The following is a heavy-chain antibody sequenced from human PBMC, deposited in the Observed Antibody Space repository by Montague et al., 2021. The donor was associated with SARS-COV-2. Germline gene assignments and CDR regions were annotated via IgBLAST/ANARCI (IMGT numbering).Heavy chain of an antibody. CDR1: GGSISGSSYY. J-gene: IGHJ4*02. Sequence: SETLSLTCTVTGGSISGSSYYWGWIRQSPGKGLEWIASVDYTGXTXYXXSLKSRLTISVDTSKNQFSLKLKSVTAADTALYYCARREYSYGLGDWGQGTLVTVSS. CDR3: ARREYSYGLGD. D-gene: IGHD5-18*01. V-gene: IGHV4-39*01. CDR2: VDYTGXT.